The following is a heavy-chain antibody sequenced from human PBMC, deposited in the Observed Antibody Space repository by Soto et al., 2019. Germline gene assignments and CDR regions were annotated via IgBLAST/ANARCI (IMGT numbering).Heavy chain of an antibody. J-gene: IGHJ4*02. CDR3: ATGAYYDSSGYHNYCDY. CDR1: GYTLTELS. Sequence: RASVKVSCKVSGYTLTELSMHWVRQAPGKGLEWMGGFDPEDGETIYAQKFQGRVTMTEETSTDTAYMELSSLRSEDTAVYYCATGAYYDSSGYHNYCDYWGQGTLVTVSS. CDR2: FDPEDGET. D-gene: IGHD3-22*01. V-gene: IGHV1-24*01.